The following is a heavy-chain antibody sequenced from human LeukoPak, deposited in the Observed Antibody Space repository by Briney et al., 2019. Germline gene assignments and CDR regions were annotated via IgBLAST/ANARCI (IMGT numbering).Heavy chain of an antibody. V-gene: IGHV3-48*02. CDR2: ISSVGSTI. CDR3: AGVVGNYFDY. CDR1: GFSFSSYS. Sequence: GGSLRLSCAASGFSFSSYSMNWVRQAPGKGLEWVSYISSVGSTIYYADSVKGRFTISRDNAKNSLYLQMNTLRDEDTAVYYCAGVVGNYFDYWGQGTLVTVSS. J-gene: IGHJ4*02. D-gene: IGHD2-15*01.